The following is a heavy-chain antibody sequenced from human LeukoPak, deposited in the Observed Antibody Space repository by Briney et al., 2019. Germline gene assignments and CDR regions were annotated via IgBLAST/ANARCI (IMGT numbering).Heavy chain of an antibody. CDR1: GFIFSNYG. CDR3: TRDWNDLDY. Sequence: GRSLRLSCAASGFIFSNYGMHWVRQAPGKGLEWVAVISYDGSNKYYADSVKGRFTISRDNSRNMPYLQMNSLRAEDTAVYYSTRDWNDLDYWGQGTLVTVSS. J-gene: IGHJ4*02. CDR2: ISYDGSNK. D-gene: IGHD1-1*01. V-gene: IGHV3-30*03.